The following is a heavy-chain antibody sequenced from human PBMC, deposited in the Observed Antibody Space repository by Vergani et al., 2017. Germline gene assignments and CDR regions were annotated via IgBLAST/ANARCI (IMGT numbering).Heavy chain of an antibody. D-gene: IGHD6-13*01. J-gene: IGHJ4*02. CDR2: ISSSSSYI. CDR1: GFTFSSYS. CDR3: ARAGIAAAGTGGY. V-gene: IGHV3-21*01. Sequence: EVQLVESGGGLVQPGGSLRLSCAASGFTFSSYSMNWVRQAPGKGLEWVSSISSSSSYIYYADSVKGRFTISRDNAKNSLYLQMNSLRAEDTAVYYCARAGIAAAGTGGYWGQGTLVTVSS.